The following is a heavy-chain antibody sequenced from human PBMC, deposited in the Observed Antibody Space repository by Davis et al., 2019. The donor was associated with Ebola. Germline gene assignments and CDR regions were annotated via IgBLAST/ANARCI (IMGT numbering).Heavy chain of an antibody. Sequence: SETLSLTCGVYGGSFSGYYWSWIRQPPGKGLEWIGEINHSGSTNSNPSLKSRVTISVDTSKNQFSLRLSSVTAADTAVYYCARGGKHRNWFDPWGQGTLVTVSS. J-gene: IGHJ5*02. CDR2: INHSGST. CDR1: GGSFSGYY. CDR3: ARGGKHRNWFDP. V-gene: IGHV4-34*01. D-gene: IGHD1-14*01.